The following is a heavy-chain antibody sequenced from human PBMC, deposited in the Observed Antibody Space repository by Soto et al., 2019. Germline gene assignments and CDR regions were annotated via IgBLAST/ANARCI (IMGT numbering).Heavy chain of an antibody. Sequence: SVEVSCKASGCTFSSYAISCVRQAPGQVLEWMGGIIPIFGTANYAQKFQGRVTITADKSTSTAYMELSSLRSEDTAVYYCARDDYYDSSGYYWVDYWGQGTLVTVSS. CDR2: IIPIFGTA. J-gene: IGHJ4*02. CDR1: GCTFSSYA. V-gene: IGHV1-69*06. D-gene: IGHD3-22*01. CDR3: ARDDYYDSSGYYWVDY.